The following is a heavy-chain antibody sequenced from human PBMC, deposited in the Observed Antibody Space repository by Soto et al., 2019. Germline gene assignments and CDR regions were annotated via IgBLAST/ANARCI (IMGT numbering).Heavy chain of an antibody. CDR1: GYTFTSYY. J-gene: IGHJ4*02. V-gene: IGHV1-46*03. Sequence: QVQLVQSGAEVKKPGASVKVSCKASGYTFTSYYMHWVRQAPGQGLEWMGIINPSGGSTSYAQKFKGRVTMTRDTSTSTVYMELSSLRSEDTAVYYCARVSDGYSGYDLAADYWGQGTLVTVSS. CDR2: INPSGGST. CDR3: ARVSDGYSGYDLAADY. D-gene: IGHD5-12*01.